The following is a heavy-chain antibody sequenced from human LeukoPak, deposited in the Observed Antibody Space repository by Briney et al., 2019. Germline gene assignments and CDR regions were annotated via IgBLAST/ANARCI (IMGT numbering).Heavy chain of an antibody. CDR2: IYTSGST. CDR3: AREAGRGYWSSTSCSMGGNWFDP. D-gene: IGHD2-2*01. J-gene: IGHJ5*02. V-gene: IGHV4-4*07. Sequence: PSETLSLTCTVSGGSISSYYWSWIRQPAGKGLEWIGRIYTSGSTNYNPPLKSRVTMSVDTSKNQFSLQLSSVTAADTAVYYCAREAGRGYWSSTSCSMGGNWFDPWGQGTLVTVSS. CDR1: GGSISSYY.